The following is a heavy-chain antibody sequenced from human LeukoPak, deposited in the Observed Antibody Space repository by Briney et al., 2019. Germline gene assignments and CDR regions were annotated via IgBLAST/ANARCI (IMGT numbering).Heavy chain of an antibody. J-gene: IGHJ4*02. Sequence: SVKVSCKASGYTFTSSGISWVRQAPGHGLEWMGWISAYNGNTNYAQKLQGRVTMTTDTSTSTAYMELRSLRSDDTAVYYCARDLVYDYVWGSYRVFDYWGQGTLVTVSS. CDR3: ARDLVYDYVWGSYRVFDY. CDR1: GYTFTSSG. V-gene: IGHV1-18*01. CDR2: ISAYNGNT. D-gene: IGHD3-16*02.